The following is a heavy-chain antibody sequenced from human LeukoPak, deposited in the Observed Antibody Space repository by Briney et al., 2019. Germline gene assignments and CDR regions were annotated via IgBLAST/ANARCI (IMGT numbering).Heavy chain of an antibody. D-gene: IGHD1-26*01. CDR1: GFTFKDYG. CDR3: AKHMRATNTYSFFGLDV. J-gene: IGHJ6*02. V-gene: IGHV3-9*01. CDR2: INWNGGGT. Sequence: GGSLRLSCAATGFTFKDYGMHWVRQPPGKGLEWVSSINWNGGGTDYADSVKGRFTISRDNAKNSLYLQLSSLRPEDTALYYCAKHMRATNTYSFFGLDVWGQGTTVAVSS.